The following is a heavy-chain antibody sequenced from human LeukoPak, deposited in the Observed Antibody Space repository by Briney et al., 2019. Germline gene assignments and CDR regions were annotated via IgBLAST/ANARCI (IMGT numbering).Heavy chain of an antibody. CDR1: GFTFSSYW. CDR3: ARLWQLAHYYYYGMDV. V-gene: IGHV3-74*01. CDR2: INSDGSST. Sequence: GGSLRLSCAASGFTFSSYWMHWVRQAPGKGLVWVSRINSDGSSTSYADSVKGRFTISRDNAKNTLYLQMNSLRAEDTAVYYCARLWQLAHYYYYGMDVWGQGTTVTVSS. J-gene: IGHJ6*02. D-gene: IGHD6-13*01.